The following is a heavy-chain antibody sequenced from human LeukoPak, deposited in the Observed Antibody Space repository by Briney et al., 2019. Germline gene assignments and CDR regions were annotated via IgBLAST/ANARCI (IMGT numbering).Heavy chain of an antibody. CDR3: ARDRGMGAYYFDY. CDR2: IYYSGST. D-gene: IGHD1-26*01. V-gene: IGHV4-39*07. Sequence: SETLTLTCTVSGGSISSSSYYWGWIRQAPGKGLEWIGSIYYSGSTYYNPSLKSRVTISVDTSKNQFSLKLSSVTAADTAVYYCARDRGMGAYYFDYWGQGTLVTVSS. J-gene: IGHJ4*02. CDR1: GGSISSSSYY.